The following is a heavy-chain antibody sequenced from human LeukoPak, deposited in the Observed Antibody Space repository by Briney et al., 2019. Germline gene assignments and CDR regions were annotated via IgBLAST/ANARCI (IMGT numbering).Heavy chain of an antibody. CDR2: ISYDGSNK. V-gene: IGHV3-30-3*01. CDR3: ARRRFDY. D-gene: IGHD5-24*01. Sequence: GGSPRLSCAASGFTFSSYAMHWVRQAPGKGLEWVAVISYDGSNKYYADSVKGRFTISRDNSKNTLYLQMNSLRAEDTAVYYCARRRFDYWGQGTLVTVSS. CDR1: GFTFSSYA. J-gene: IGHJ4*02.